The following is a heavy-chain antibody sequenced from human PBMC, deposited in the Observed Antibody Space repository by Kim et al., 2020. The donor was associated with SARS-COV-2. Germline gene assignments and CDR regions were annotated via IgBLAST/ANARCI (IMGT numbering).Heavy chain of an antibody. CDR2: IDPSDSYT. V-gene: IGHV5-10-1*01. D-gene: IGHD2-15*01. CDR3: ARHPRPEVDLFDP. J-gene: IGHJ5*02. Sequence: GESLKISCKGSGYTFTTYWISWVRQMPGKGLEWMGRIDPSDSYTKYSPTFQGHVTISADTSVSTAYLQWSSLKASDTAMYYCARHPRPEVDLFDPWGQG. CDR1: GYTFTTYW.